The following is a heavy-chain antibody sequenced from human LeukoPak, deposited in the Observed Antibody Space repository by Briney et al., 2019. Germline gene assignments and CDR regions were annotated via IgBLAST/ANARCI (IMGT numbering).Heavy chain of an antibody. CDR1: GFTFSIYG. J-gene: IGHJ4*02. Sequence: GTLRLSCAASGFTFSIYGMSWVRQAPGKGLEWVSAIRTGGDSTYYADSVKGRFTISRDNSKNTLYLQMNSLRAEDTAVYYCAKDPSSGQGAHYFDYRGQGTLVTVSS. CDR2: IRTGGDST. CDR3: AKDPSSGQGAHYFDY. V-gene: IGHV3-23*01. D-gene: IGHD6-19*01.